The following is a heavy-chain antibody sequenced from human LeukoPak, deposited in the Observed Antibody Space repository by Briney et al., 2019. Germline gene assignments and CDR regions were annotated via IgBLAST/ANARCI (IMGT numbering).Heavy chain of an antibody. CDR1: GFTFSSYE. CDR3: ARREITIGCLDL. Sequence: GGSLRLSCAASGFTFSSYEMNWVRQAPGKGLEWVSYISSSGSTIYYADSVKGRFTISRDNAKNTLYLQMNSLRAEDTAVCYCARREITIGCLDLWGRGTLVTVSS. V-gene: IGHV3-48*03. CDR2: ISSSGSTI. J-gene: IGHJ2*01. D-gene: IGHD3-16*01.